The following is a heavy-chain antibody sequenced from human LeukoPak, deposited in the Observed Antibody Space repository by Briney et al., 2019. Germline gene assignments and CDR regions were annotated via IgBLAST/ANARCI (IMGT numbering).Heavy chain of an antibody. J-gene: IGHJ4*02. Sequence: ASVKVSCKASGGTFSSYAISWVRQAPGQGLEWMGGIIPIFGTANYAQKFQGRVTITADESTSTAYMELSSLRSEDTAVYYCARDKAAAGITRRTYTHFDYWGQGTLVTVSS. CDR3: ARDKAAAGITRRTYTHFDY. CDR2: IIPIFGTA. CDR1: GGTFSSYA. D-gene: IGHD6-13*01. V-gene: IGHV1-69*13.